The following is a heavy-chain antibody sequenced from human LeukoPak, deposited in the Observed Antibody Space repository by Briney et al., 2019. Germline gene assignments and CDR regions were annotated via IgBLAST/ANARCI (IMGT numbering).Heavy chain of an antibody. Sequence: SLTLSCAASGFNFNSYGMHWVGPAPGKERKGVAVMWKDGSNTNYADSVKGRFTICRDNSKNELYLQMNSMKAEDMAVYYCAIDRWLIGKPYFDYWGQGTLVTVSS. CDR2: MWKDGSNT. D-gene: IGHD3-22*01. CDR3: AIDRWLIGKPYFDY. CDR1: GFNFNSYG. J-gene: IGHJ4*02. V-gene: IGHV3-33*01.